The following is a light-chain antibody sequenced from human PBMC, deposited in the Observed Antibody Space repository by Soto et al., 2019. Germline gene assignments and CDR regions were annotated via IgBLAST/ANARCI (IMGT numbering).Light chain of an antibody. CDR1: KLGNKY. V-gene: IGLV3-1*01. CDR2: QDN. CDR3: QAWDSRSYVV. J-gene: IGLJ3*02. Sequence: SYELTQPPSVSVSPGQTAIITCSGDKLGNKYTCWYQQKPGQSTVLVIYQDNKRPSGIPERFSGSNSGNTATLTISGTQAMDEADYYCQAWDSRSYVVFGGGTKLTVL.